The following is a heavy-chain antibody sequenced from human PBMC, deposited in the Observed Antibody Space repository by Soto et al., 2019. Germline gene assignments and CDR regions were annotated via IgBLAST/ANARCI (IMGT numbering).Heavy chain of an antibody. D-gene: IGHD6-13*01. CDR1: GGTFSSYA. CDR2: IIPIFGTA. V-gene: IGHV1-69*01. J-gene: IGHJ4*02. CDR3: ARLGFSSSWYRGYSYVPIEADY. Sequence: QVQLVQSGAEVKKPGSSVKVSCKASGGTFSSYAISWVRQAPGQGLEWMGGIIPIFGTANYAQKFQGRVTITADESTSTAYMELSSLRSEDTAVYYCARLGFSSSWYRGYSYVPIEADYWGQGTLVTVSS.